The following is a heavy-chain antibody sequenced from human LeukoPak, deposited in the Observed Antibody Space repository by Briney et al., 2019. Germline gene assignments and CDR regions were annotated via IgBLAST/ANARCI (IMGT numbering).Heavy chain of an antibody. CDR1: GGSISSGGYS. Sequence: SETLSLTCAVSGGSISSGGYSWSWIRQPPGKGLEWIGYIYHSGSTYYNPSLKSRVTISVDRSKNQFSLKLSSVTAADTAVYYCARSYSSGPPHYWGQGTLVTVSS. CDR3: ARSYSSGPPHY. J-gene: IGHJ4*02. V-gene: IGHV4-30-2*01. D-gene: IGHD6-19*01. CDR2: IYHSGST.